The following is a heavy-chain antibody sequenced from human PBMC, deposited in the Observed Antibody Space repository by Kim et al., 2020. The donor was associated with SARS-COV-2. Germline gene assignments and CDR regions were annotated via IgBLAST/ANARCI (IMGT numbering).Heavy chain of an antibody. J-gene: IGHJ4*02. CDR2: IKSKTDGGTT. CDR1: GFTFSNAW. V-gene: IGHV3-15*01. Sequence: GGSLRLSCAASGFTFSNAWMSWVRQAPGKGLEWVGRIKSKTDGGTTDYAAPVKGRFTISRDDSKNTLYLQMNSLKTEDTAVYYCTTENDFWSGYYGFAFDYWGQGTLVTVSS. D-gene: IGHD3-3*01. CDR3: TTENDFWSGYYGFAFDY.